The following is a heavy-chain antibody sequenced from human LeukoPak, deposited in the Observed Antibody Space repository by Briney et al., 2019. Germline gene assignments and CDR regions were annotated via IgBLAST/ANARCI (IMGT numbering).Heavy chain of an antibody. Sequence: GGSLRLSCAASTFTFSNYWMSWVRQAQGKGLEWVANIKQDGSEKYYVDSVKGRFTISRDNAKTSLYLQMNSLRAEDTAVYYCARDVLAAGATGTFDIWGQGTMVTVSS. D-gene: IGHD1-14*01. CDR2: IKQDGSEK. CDR3: ARDVLAAGATGTFDI. V-gene: IGHV3-7*03. J-gene: IGHJ3*02. CDR1: TFTFSNYW.